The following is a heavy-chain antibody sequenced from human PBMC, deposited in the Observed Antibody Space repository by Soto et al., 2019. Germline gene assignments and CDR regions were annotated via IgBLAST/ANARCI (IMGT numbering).Heavy chain of an antibody. CDR1: GYTFTRYD. Sequence: SVKASCKASGYTFTRYDFNWVRQATGQGLEWMGWMNPNSGNTGYAQKFQGRVTITRDTSASTGYMELSSLRSEDTAVYYRARTATGRVVTRPNCLDPWSQ. J-gene: IGHJ5*02. CDR3: ARTATGRVVTRPNCLDP. D-gene: IGHD2-21*02. CDR2: MNPNSGNT. V-gene: IGHV1-8*03.